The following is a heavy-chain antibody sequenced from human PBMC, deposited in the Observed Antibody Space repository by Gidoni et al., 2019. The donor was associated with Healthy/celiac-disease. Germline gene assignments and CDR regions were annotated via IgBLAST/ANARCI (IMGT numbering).Heavy chain of an antibody. D-gene: IGHD3-22*01. CDR3: ARHLLSSYYYDSSGYYYHDAFDI. Sequence: QVQLQESGPGLVKPSETLSLTCTVSGGSISSYYWSWIRQPPGKGLEWIGYIYYSGSTNYNPSLKSRVTISVDTSKNQFSLKLSSVTAADTAVYYCARHLLSSYYYDSSGYYYHDAFDIWGQGTMVTVSS. CDR1: GGSISSYY. CDR2: IYYSGST. J-gene: IGHJ3*02. V-gene: IGHV4-59*08.